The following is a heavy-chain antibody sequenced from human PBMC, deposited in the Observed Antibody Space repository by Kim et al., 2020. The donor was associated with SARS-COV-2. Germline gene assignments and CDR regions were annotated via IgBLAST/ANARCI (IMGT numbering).Heavy chain of an antibody. D-gene: IGHD3-3*01. J-gene: IGHJ5*02. CDR3: ARDIRGDFWSGYYREVWFDP. Sequence: RVTISVDTSKNQFSLKLSSVTAADTAVYYCARDIRGDFWSGYYREVWFDPWGQGTLVTVSS. V-gene: IGHV4-39*07.